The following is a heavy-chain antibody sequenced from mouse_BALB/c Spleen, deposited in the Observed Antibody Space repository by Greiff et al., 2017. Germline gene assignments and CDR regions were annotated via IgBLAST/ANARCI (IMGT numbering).Heavy chain of an antibody. CDR3: ARSLTTGFAY. CDR1: GFTFSSFG. CDR2: ISSGSSTI. J-gene: IGHJ3*01. Sequence: EVQGVESGGGLVQPGGSRKLSCAASGFTFSSFGMHWVRQAPEKGLEWVAYISSGSSTIYYADTVKGRFTISRDNPKNTLFLQMTSLRSEDTAMYYCARSLTTGFAYWGQGTLVTVSA. V-gene: IGHV5-17*02. D-gene: IGHD1-1*01.